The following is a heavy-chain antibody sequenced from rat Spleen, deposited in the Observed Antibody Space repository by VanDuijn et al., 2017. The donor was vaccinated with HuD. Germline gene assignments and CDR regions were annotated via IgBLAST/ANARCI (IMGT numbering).Heavy chain of an antibody. Sequence: EVQLVESGGGLVQPGRSLKLSCAASGFTFSDYYMAWVRQAPKKGLEWVASISYEGSTTYYGDYVKGRFTVSRDNAKSTLYLQMDSLRSEDTATYYCARHRIAAIGPFDYWGQGVMVTVSS. CDR1: GFTFSDYY. V-gene: IGHV5-22*01. CDR2: ISYEGSTT. D-gene: IGHD1-2*01. J-gene: IGHJ2*01. CDR3: ARHRIAAIGPFDY.